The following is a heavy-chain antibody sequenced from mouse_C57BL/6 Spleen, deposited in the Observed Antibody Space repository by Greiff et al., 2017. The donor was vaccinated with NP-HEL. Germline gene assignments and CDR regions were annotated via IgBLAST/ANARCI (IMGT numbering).Heavy chain of an antibody. J-gene: IGHJ4*01. CDR1: GYTFTDYN. Sequence: VQLQQSGPELVKPGASVKMSCKASGYTFTDYNMHWVKQSHGKSLEWIGYINPNTGGTSYNQKFKGKATLTVNKSSSTAYMEHRSLTSEDSAVYYCAREGAYYSNYVGYAMDYWGQGTSVTVSS. V-gene: IGHV1-22*01. CDR2: INPNTGGT. D-gene: IGHD2-5*01. CDR3: AREGAYYSNYVGYAMDY.